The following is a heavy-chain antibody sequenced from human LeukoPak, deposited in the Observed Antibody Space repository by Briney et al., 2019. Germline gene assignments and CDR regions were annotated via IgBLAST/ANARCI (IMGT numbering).Heavy chain of an antibody. J-gene: IGHJ6*03. CDR2: VSGSGGIT. D-gene: IGHD5-12*01. CDR3: AKAPYDNYYYYMEV. CDR1: GFTLSSYA. Sequence: PGGSLRLSCAAFGFTLSSYAMIWVRQAPGKGLQWVSAVSGSGGITYYADSVKGRFTISRDNSKTTLYLQMDSLGAEDTAVYYCAKAPYDNYYYYMEVWGKGTTVTVSS. V-gene: IGHV3-23*01.